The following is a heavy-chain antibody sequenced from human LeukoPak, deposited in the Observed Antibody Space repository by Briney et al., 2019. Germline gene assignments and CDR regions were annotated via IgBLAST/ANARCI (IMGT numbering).Heavy chain of an antibody. Sequence: GASVKVSCKASGGTFTSYGISWVRQAPGQGLEWMGWISAYNGNTNYAQKLQGRVTMTTDTSTSTAYMELRSLRSDDTAVYYCARDGYYYDSSGYTFDYWGQGTLVTVSS. D-gene: IGHD3-22*01. CDR1: GGTFTSYG. CDR2: ISAYNGNT. J-gene: IGHJ4*02. V-gene: IGHV1-18*01. CDR3: ARDGYYYDSSGYTFDY.